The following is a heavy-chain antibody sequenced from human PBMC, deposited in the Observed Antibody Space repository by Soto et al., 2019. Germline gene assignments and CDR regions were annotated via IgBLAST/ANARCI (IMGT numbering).Heavy chain of an antibody. J-gene: IGHJ5*02. CDR1: GGSISSSSYY. V-gene: IGHV4-39*01. D-gene: IGHD6-19*01. CDR3: ATAVAGTGGFANWFDP. Sequence: PSETLSLTCTVSGGSISSSSYYWGWIRQPPGKGLEWIGSTYYSGSTYYNPSLKSRVTISVDTSKNQFSLKLSSVTAADTAVYYCATAVAGTGGFANWFDPWGQGTLVTVSS. CDR2: TYYSGST.